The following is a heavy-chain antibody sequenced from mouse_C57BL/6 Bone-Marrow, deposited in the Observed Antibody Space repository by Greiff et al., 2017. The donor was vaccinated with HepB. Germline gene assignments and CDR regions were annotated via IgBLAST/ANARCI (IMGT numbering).Heavy chain of an antibody. V-gene: IGHV5-16*01. CDR3: ARDRLGRAMDY. J-gene: IGHJ4*01. D-gene: IGHD4-1*01. Sequence: EVQLVESEGGLVQPGSSMKLSCTASGFTFSDYYMAWVRQVPEKGLEWVANINYDGSSTYYLDSLKSRFIISRDNAKNILYLQMSSLKSEDTATYYCARDRLGRAMDYWGQGTSVTVSS. CDR1: GFTFSDYY. CDR2: INYDGSST.